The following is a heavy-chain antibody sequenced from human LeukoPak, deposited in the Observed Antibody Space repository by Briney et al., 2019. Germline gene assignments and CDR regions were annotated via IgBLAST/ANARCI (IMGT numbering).Heavy chain of an antibody. CDR1: GFTFSSYG. D-gene: IGHD3-22*01. CDR2: IRYDGSNK. V-gene: IGHV3-30*02. Sequence: TGGSLRLSCAASGFTFSSYGRHWVRQAPGKGLEWVAFIRYDGSNKYYADSVKGRFTISRDNSKNTLYLQMNSLRAEDTAVYYCAKGAPLYYYDSSGYYSFDYWCQGTLVTVSS. J-gene: IGHJ4*02. CDR3: AKGAPLYYYDSSGYYSFDY.